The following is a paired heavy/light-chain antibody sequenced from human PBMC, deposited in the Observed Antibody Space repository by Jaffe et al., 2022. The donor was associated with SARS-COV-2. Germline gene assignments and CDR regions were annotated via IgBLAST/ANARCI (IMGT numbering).Light chain of an antibody. CDR3: GTWDSSLSAVV. V-gene: IGLV1-51*01. CDR1: SSNIGNNY. CDR2: DNN. Sequence: QSVLTQPPSVSAAPGQKVTISCSGSSSNIGNNYVSWYQQLPGTAPKLLIYDNNKRPSGIPDRFSGSKSGTSATLGITGLQTGDEADYYCGTWDSSLSAVVFGGGTKLIVL. J-gene: IGLJ2*01.
Heavy chain of an antibody. J-gene: IGHJ4*02. V-gene: IGHV4-59*01. CDR2: FYYTGST. CDR3: ARSGAVADTIYY. D-gene: IGHD6-19*01. Sequence: QVQLQESGPGLVKPSETLSLTCTVSGGSFSTYYWNWIRQPPGRGLEWLGYFYYTGSTNYNPSLNSRVTISVDTSKNQFSLRLTSVTAADTAVYYCARSGAVADTIYYWGQGTLVTVSS. CDR1: GGSFSTYY.